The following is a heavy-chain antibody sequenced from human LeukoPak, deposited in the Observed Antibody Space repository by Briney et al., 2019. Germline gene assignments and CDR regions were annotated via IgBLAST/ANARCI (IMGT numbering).Heavy chain of an antibody. CDR2: IYYSGST. CDR3: ARDPGYSYGYGFDD. D-gene: IGHD5-18*01. J-gene: IGHJ4*02. CDR1: GGSISSYY. V-gene: IGHV4-59*01. Sequence: PSETLSLTCTVSGGSISSYYWSWIRQPPGKGLEWIGYIYYSGSTNYNPSLKSRVTISVDTSKNQFSLKLSSVTAADTAVYYCARDPGYSYGYGFDDWGQGTLVTVSS.